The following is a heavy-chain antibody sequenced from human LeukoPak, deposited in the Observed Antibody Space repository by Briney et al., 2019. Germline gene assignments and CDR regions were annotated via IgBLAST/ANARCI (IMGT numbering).Heavy chain of an antibody. CDR2: ISYDGTKK. CDR3: AKVRWDNSGWYYLDS. V-gene: IGHV3-30*18. CDR1: GFTFSDYN. J-gene: IGHJ4*02. D-gene: IGHD6-19*01. Sequence: GTSLRLSCVVSGFTFSDYNMHWVRQAPGKGLEWGTIISYDGTKKYYADSVKGRFTIYRDNSENTLYLQINNLRAEDTAMYYCAKVRWDNSGWYYLDSWGQGTLVTVSS.